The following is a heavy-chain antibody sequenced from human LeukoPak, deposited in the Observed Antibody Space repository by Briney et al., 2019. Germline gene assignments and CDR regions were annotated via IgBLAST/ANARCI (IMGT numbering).Heavy chain of an antibody. CDR1: GFTFSSSA. Sequence: PGGSLRLPCAASGFTFSSSAMSWVRQAPGKGLEWVSAISNNGGYTYYADSVQGRFTISRDNSKSTLCLQMNSLRAEDTAVYYCAYPAFGADYFDYWGQGTLVTVSS. CDR2: ISNNGGYT. V-gene: IGHV3-23*01. D-gene: IGHD3-10*01. CDR3: AYPAFGADYFDY. J-gene: IGHJ4*02.